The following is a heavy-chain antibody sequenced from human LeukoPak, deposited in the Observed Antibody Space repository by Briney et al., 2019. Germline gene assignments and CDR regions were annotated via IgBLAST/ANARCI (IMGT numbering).Heavy chain of an antibody. V-gene: IGHV1-18*01. CDR1: GGTFSSYA. D-gene: IGHD6-13*01. CDR3: ARYSSSWSWFDP. Sequence: ASVKVSCKASGGTFSSYAISWVRQAPGQGLEWMGWISAYNGNTNYAQKLQGRVTMTTDTSTSTAYMELRSLRSDDTAVYYCARYSSSWSWFDPWGQGTLVTVSS. CDR2: ISAYNGNT. J-gene: IGHJ5*02.